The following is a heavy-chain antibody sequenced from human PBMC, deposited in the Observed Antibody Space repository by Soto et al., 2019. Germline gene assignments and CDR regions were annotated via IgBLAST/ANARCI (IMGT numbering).Heavy chain of an antibody. CDR2: INHIGIT. V-gene: IGHV4-34*06. CDR3: TRGYAENWHTPHY. D-gene: IGHD5-12*01. Sequence: QVQVQQWGAGLVKPSETLSLTCAVDGGSFNGFYWSWIRQPPGKGLEWIGEINHIGITHYNPSVKSRVSISVDTSENKLSLKLDSVTAADTAVYYCTRGYAENWHTPHYWVQGTLVTVSS. CDR1: GGSFNGFY. J-gene: IGHJ4*02.